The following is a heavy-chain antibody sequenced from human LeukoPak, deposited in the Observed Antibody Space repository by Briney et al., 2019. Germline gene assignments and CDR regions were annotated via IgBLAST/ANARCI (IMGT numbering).Heavy chain of an antibody. CDR1: GYTFTGYY. Sequence: ASVKVSCKASGYTFTGYYMHWVRQAPGQGLEWMGWINPNSGGTNYAQKFQGRVTMTRDTSISTAYMELSRLRSDDTAVYYCARKPKYQILGGASISRFDPWGQGTLVTVSS. D-gene: IGHD3-16*01. J-gene: IGHJ5*02. V-gene: IGHV1-2*02. CDR3: ARKPKYQILGGASISRFDP. CDR2: INPNSGGT.